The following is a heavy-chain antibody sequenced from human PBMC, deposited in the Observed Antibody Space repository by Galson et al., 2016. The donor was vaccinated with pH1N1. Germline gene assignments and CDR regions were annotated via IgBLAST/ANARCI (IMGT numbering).Heavy chain of an antibody. CDR2: IYPGDSDA. CDR3: ARPQSLATPAFFFDS. V-gene: IGHV5-51*03. D-gene: IGHD6-13*01. Sequence: QSGAEVKKPGESLKISCRASGYTFTNYWIGWVRQAPGKGLEWMAIIYPGDSDARYSPSFQGRVTISADKSISTAYLHWSSLKASDTAIYYCARPQSLATPAFFFDSWGRGTLVTVSS. CDR1: GYTFTNYW. J-gene: IGHJ4*02.